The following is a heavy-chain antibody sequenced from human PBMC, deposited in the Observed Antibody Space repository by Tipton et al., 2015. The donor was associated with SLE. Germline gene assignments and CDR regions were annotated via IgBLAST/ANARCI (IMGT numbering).Heavy chain of an antibody. Sequence: LSLTCTVSGGSISSYYWSWVRQAPGKGLEWVSYISSSSSTIYYADSVKGRFTISRDNAKNSLYLQMNSLRAEDTAVYYCASNWNYEDYFDYWGQGTLVTVSS. CDR1: GGSISSYY. J-gene: IGHJ4*02. CDR3: ASNWNYEDYFDY. CDR2: ISSSSSTI. D-gene: IGHD1-7*01. V-gene: IGHV3-48*01.